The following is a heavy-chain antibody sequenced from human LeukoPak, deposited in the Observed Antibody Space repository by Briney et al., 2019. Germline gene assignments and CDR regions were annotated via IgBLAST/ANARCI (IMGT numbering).Heavy chain of an antibody. CDR2: ISYSGST. V-gene: IGHV4-59*01. J-gene: IGHJ5*02. D-gene: IGHD3-22*01. CDR1: GGSISSYY. Sequence: SETLSLTCTVSGGSISSYYWSWIRQPPGKGLEWIACISYSGSTKYNPSLRSRVTISVDTSKNQLSLKLSSVTAADTAVYYCAREPGFDSSGYLNWFDPWGQGTLVTVSS. CDR3: AREPGFDSSGYLNWFDP.